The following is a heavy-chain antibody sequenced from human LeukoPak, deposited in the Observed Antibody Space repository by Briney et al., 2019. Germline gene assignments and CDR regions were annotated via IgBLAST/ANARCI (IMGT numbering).Heavy chain of an antibody. CDR1: GFPFRSYD. D-gene: IGHD1-26*01. J-gene: IGHJ4*01. CDR2: IQDEGITK. V-gene: IGHV3-30*02. CDR3: AKARDSANYYFDS. Sequence: PGGSLRLSCLVSGFPFRSYDMHWVRQAPGKGPEWVAYIQDEGITKNYGDSVKGRFDISRDNSKNTVYLDMASLTVADTALYYCAKARDSANYYFDSWGHGTLVIVSS.